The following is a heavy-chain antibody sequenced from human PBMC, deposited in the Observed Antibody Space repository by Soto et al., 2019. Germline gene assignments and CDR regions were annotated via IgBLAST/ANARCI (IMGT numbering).Heavy chain of an antibody. Sequence: ASVKVFCKASGYSFTDDHIHWVRQAPGQGLGWLGRINPKSGGTSTAQKFQGWVTMTTDTSISTASMELTRLTSDDTAIDYCARGNSTDCSNGVCSFFYNHDMDVWG. CDR1: GYSFTDDH. V-gene: IGHV1-2*04. CDR2: INPKSGGT. CDR3: ARGNSTDCSNGVCSFFYNHDMDV. D-gene: IGHD2-8*01. J-gene: IGHJ6*02.